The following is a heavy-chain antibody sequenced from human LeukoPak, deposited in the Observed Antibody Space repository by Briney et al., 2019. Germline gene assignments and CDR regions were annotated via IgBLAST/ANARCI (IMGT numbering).Heavy chain of an antibody. J-gene: IGHJ4*02. CDR1: GGSISSHY. CDR2: IYYSGST. V-gene: IGHV4-59*11. D-gene: IGHD4-11*01. CDR3: ARDVSVTTGIDY. Sequence: SEPLSLTCTVSGGSISSHYRSWIRQPPGKGLEWIGYIYYSGSTNYNPSLKSRVTISVDTSKNQFSLKLSSVTAADTAVYYCARDVSVTTGIDYWGQGTLVTVSS.